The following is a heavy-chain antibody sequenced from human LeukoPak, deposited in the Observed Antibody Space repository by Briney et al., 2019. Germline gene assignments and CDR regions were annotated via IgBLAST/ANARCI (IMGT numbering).Heavy chain of an antibody. J-gene: IGHJ4*02. D-gene: IGHD2-21*02. CDR1: GFTFSIYV. V-gene: IGHV3-23*01. CDR2: GSSSTT. Sequence: GGSLRLSCEASGFTFSIYVMSWVRQAPGKGLEWVSGGSSSTTYYADSVKGRFTISRDNSRDTVFLQMNSLRAEDTAVYYCARVFRSGDLFVSDSWGQGTLVTVSS. CDR3: ARVFRSGDLFVSDS.